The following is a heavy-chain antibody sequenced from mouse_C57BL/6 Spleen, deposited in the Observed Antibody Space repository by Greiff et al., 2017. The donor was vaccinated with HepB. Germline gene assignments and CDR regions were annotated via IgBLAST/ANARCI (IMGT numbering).Heavy chain of an antibody. CDR2: ISYDGSN. D-gene: IGHD2-3*01. CDR1: GYSITSGYY. V-gene: IGHV3-6*01. J-gene: IGHJ4*01. Sequence: EVKLQESGPGLVKPSQSLSLTCSVTGYSITSGYYWNWIRQFPGNTLEWMGYISYDGSNNYNPSLKNRISITRDTSKNQFFLKLNSVTTEDTATYYCARDPHDGYYEDYAMDYWGQGTSVTVSS. CDR3: ARDPHDGYYEDYAMDY.